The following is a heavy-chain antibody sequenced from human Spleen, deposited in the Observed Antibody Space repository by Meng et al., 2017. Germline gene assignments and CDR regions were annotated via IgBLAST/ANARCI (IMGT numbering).Heavy chain of an antibody. J-gene: IGHJ6*02. Sequence: GESLKISCAASGFTFSTYNMHWVRQAPGKGLVWVSRINTDASITTYADSVKGRFTISRDNSKNTLYLQMNSLRAEDTAVYYCARLYNYYYGMDVWGQGTTVTVSS. CDR1: GFTFSTYN. V-gene: IGHV3-74*03. D-gene: IGHD2-2*02. CDR3: ARLYNYYYGMDV. CDR2: INTDASIT.